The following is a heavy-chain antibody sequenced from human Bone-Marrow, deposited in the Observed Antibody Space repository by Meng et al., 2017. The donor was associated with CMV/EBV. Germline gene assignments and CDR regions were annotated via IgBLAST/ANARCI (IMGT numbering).Heavy chain of an antibody. CDR1: GSIRVNYW. V-gene: IGHV4-4*02. J-gene: IGHJ4*02. CDR3: ARGYASGWSDPYFFDT. Sequence: GSIRVNYWWSWVRQPPGKGLEWVADIYHSGSTNYNPSLKSRVTISVDQSKSHFSLRLSSVTAADTAVYYCARGYASGWSDPYFFDTWGQGTLVTVSS. D-gene: IGHD6-19*01. CDR2: IYHSGST.